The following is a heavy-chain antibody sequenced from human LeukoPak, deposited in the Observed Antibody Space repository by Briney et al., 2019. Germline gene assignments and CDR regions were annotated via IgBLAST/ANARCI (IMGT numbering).Heavy chain of an antibody. J-gene: IGHJ4*02. V-gene: IGHV3-23*01. CDR2: ISGSGGST. CDR1: GFTFSSYV. D-gene: IGHD2-2*01. Sequence: GGSLRLSCAASGFTFSSYVMSWVRQAPGKGLEWVSAISGSGGSTYYPASVRGRFTISRDNSKNTLYLQMNSLRAEDSAVYYCARRGTNSYYFFDYWGQGALVTVSS. CDR3: ARRGTNSYYFFDY.